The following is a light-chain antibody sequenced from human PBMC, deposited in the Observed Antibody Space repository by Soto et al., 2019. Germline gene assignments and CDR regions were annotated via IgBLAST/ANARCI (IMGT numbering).Light chain of an antibody. CDR1: SSDVGIYNH. Sequence: QSALTQPASVSGSPGQSITISCTGTSSDVGIYNHVSWYQQHPGKAPKLMIYGLTDRPSGVSNRFSGSKSGNTASLTISGLQAEDEADYYCISYTGTSTPYVFGTGTKVTVL. J-gene: IGLJ1*01. CDR2: GLT. V-gene: IGLV2-14*01. CDR3: ISYTGTSTPYV.